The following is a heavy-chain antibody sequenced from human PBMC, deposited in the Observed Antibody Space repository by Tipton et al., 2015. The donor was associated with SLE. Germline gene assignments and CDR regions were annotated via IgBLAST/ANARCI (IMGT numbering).Heavy chain of an antibody. CDR1: GFTFDDYA. Sequence: QLVQSGGGLVQPGRSLRLSCAASGFTFDDYAMHWVRQAPGKGLEWVLGISWNSGSIGYADSVKGRFTISRDNAKNSLYLQMNSLRAEDTALYYCASDTYYYYGMDVWGQGTTVTVSS. CDR3: ASDTYYYYGMDV. V-gene: IGHV3-9*01. CDR2: ISWNSGSI. D-gene: IGHD5-18*01. J-gene: IGHJ6*02.